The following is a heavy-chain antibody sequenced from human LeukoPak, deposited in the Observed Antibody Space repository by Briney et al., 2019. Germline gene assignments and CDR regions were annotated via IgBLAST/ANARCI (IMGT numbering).Heavy chain of an antibody. CDR2: INPNSGGT. J-gene: IGHJ6*03. V-gene: IGHV1-2*02. D-gene: IGHD6-13*01. CDR1: GYTFTGYY. Sequence: ASVKVSCKASGYTFTGYYMHWVRQAPGQGLEWMGWINPNSGGTNYAQKFQGRVTMTRGTSISTAYMELSRLRSDDTAVYYCARDVAAAGIGNYYYYYYMDVWGKGTTVTISS. CDR3: ARDVAAAGIGNYYYYYYMDV.